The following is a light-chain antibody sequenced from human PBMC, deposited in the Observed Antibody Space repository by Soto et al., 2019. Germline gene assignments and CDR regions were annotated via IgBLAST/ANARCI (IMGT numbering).Light chain of an antibody. J-gene: IGKJ4*01. CDR1: QRINRF. V-gene: IGKV1-39*01. CDR3: QQSYTPPIT. CDR2: TAS. Sequence: DIQVTQSPSSLSASVGGRVTITCRASQRINRFVNWYQHKPGKAPKLLLYTASTLRSGVPPRFSGSGSGTDFTLTINSLQPEDFATYYCQQSYTPPITFGGGTKVDIK.